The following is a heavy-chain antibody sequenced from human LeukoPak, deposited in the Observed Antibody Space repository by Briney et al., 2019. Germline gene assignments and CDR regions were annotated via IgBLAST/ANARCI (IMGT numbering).Heavy chain of an antibody. CDR1: GFTFDDYG. CDR2: INWNGGST. J-gene: IGHJ3*02. Sequence: GGSLRLSCAASGFTFDDYGMSWVRQAPGKGLEWVSGINWNGGSTGYADSVKGRFTISRDNAKNSLYLQMNSLRAEDTAVYYCARGGLRDIVGATGAFDIWGQGTMVTVSS. CDR3: ARGGLRDIVGATGAFDI. V-gene: IGHV3-20*04. D-gene: IGHD1-26*01.